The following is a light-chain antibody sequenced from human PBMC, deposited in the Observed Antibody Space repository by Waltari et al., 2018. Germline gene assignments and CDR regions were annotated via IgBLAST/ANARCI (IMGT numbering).Light chain of an antibody. J-gene: IGKJ3*01. V-gene: IGKV4-1*01. CDR3: QQYFVTPFT. Sequence: DIVMTQSPDSLAVSLGERATINCRSSQNIMYSANNQNFFAWDHQKTGQPPKLLIYWASTRQSGVPDRFTGSWSGTDFTLTISSLQPEDVATYYCQQYFVTPFTFGPGTKVEVK. CDR2: WAS. CDR1: QNIMYSANNQNF.